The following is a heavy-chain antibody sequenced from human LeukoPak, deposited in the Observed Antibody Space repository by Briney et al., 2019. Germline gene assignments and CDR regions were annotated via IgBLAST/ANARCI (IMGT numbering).Heavy chain of an antibody. CDR1: GGSISSGGYS. D-gene: IGHD5-18*01. V-gene: IGHV4-30-2*01. Sequence: SQTLSLTCAVSGGSISSGGYSWNWIRQPPGKGLEWIGYIYHSGSTFYNPSLKSRVTISVDTSKNQFSLKLSSVTAADTAVYYCARRNSIRAGYSYVLDYWGQGTLVTVSS. J-gene: IGHJ4*02. CDR2: IYHSGST. CDR3: ARRNSIRAGYSYVLDY.